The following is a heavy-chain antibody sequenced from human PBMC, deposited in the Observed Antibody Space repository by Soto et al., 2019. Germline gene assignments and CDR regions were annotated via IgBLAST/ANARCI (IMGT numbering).Heavy chain of an antibody. CDR2: INPSGGRT. J-gene: IGHJ4*02. Sequence: ASVKVSCKASGYTFTSYGISWVRQAPGQGLEWMGIINPSGGRTSYAQKFQGRATMTRDTSTSTVYMELSSLRSEDTAVYYCARGLGDSSGWDYWGQGTMVTVSS. V-gene: IGHV1-46*01. CDR1: GYTFTSYG. D-gene: IGHD6-19*01. CDR3: ARGLGDSSGWDY.